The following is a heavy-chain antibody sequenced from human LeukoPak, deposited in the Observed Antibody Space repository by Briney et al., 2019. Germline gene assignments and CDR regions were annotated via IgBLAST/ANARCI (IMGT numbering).Heavy chain of an antibody. J-gene: IGHJ4*02. V-gene: IGHV3-48*01. CDR3: AKDRWGIVATPDY. Sequence: GGSLRLSCAASGFSFSDYSMTWVRQAPGKGLEWVSYISRSFTPIYYAESVKGRFTISRDNAKNSLYLQMNSLRVEDTAVYYCAKDRWGIVATPDYWGQGTLVTVSS. CDR1: GFSFSDYS. CDR2: ISRSFTPI. D-gene: IGHD5-12*01.